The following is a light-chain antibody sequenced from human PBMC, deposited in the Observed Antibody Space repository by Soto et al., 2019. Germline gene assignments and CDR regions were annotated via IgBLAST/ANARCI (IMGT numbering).Light chain of an antibody. CDR3: MQPLQSWT. CDR2: LGS. V-gene: IGKV2-28*01. J-gene: IGKJ1*01. Sequence: DIVMTQSPLSLPVTPGEPASISCRSSRSLLHSNGYNYLDWYLQKPGQSPQLLIYLGSNWASGVPDRFSGSGSGTDFTLKISRVEAEDVGVYYCMQPLQSWTFGQGTKVDIK. CDR1: RSLLHSNGYNY.